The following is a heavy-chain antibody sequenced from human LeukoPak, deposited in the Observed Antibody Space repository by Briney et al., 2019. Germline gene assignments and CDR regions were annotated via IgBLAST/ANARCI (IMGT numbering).Heavy chain of an antibody. CDR3: AKDARRTNGWYYFDY. CDR1: GFAFSSQA. V-gene: IGHV3-23*01. CDR2: ISDSGSLT. Sequence: GGSLRLSCAASGFAFSSQAMGWVRQAPGKGLEWVSVISDSGSLTYYADSVKGRFTISRDNSKTTLFLQLNSLRAEDTAVYYCAKDARRTNGWYYFDYWGQGALVTVSS. D-gene: IGHD6-19*01. J-gene: IGHJ4*02.